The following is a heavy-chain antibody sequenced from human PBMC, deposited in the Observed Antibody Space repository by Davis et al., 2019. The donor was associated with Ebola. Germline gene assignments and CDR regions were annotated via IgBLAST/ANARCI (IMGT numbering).Heavy chain of an antibody. V-gene: IGHV3-48*01. CDR3: AIPDCSGANCYSVYIKN. CDR2: ITSSSNTI. CDR1: GLTFSSYN. D-gene: IGHD2-15*01. J-gene: IGHJ4*02. Sequence: GESLKISCAASGLTFSSYNMNWVRQAPGKGLEWISFITSSSNTIYYADSVKGRFTISRDNSNNLLYLQMNSLRAEDTAVYYCAIPDCSGANCYSVYIKNWGQGTLVTVSS.